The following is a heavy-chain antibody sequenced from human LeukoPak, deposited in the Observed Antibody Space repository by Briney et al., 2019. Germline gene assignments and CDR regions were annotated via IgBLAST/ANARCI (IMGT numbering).Heavy chain of an antibody. CDR3: ARDGDTAMVRENAFDI. J-gene: IGHJ3*02. CDR2: IYYSGST. D-gene: IGHD5-18*01. V-gene: IGHV4-39*07. CDR1: GGSISSSSYY. Sequence: SETLSLTCTVSGGSISSSSYYWGWIRQPPGKGLEWTGSIYYSGSTYYNPSLKSRVTISVDTSKNQFSLKLSSVTAADTAVYYCARDGDTAMVRENAFDIWGQGTMVTVSS.